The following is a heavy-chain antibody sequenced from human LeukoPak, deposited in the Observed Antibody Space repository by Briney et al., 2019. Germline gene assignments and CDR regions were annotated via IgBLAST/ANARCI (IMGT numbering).Heavy chain of an antibody. CDR3: ARDQGVGVHDY. CDR1: GGSISSHS. Sequence: SETLSLTCTVSGGSISSHSWSWIRQPAGKGLEWIGRIFTSGNTYYNPSLKSRVIMSVDTSKNQFSLKLSSVTAADTAVYYCARDQGVGVHDYWGQGTLVTVSS. D-gene: IGHD1-26*01. J-gene: IGHJ4*02. V-gene: IGHV4-4*07. CDR2: IFTSGNT.